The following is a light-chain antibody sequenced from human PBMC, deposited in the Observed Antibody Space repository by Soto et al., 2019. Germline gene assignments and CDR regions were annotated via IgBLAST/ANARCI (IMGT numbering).Light chain of an antibody. CDR2: DVS. Sequence: QSALTQPAYVSGSPGQSIPISCVGTSSDIGDYNYVSWYQQHPGKVPKVIIYDVSNRPSGVSYRFSATKSGNTASLTISGLQAEDEADYYCCSYTRSGTLIFGTGTKVTVL. CDR3: CSYTRSGTLI. J-gene: IGLJ1*01. CDR1: SSDIGDYNY. V-gene: IGLV2-14*01.